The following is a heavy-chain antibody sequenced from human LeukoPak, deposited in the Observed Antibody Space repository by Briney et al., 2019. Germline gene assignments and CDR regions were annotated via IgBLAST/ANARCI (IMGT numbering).Heavy chain of an antibody. J-gene: IGHJ3*02. V-gene: IGHV1-69*05. CDR1: GGTFSSYA. CDR3: ARQQLPRFLRAFDI. Sequence: GASVKVSCKASGGTFSSYAISWVRQAPGQGLEWMGGIIPIFGTANYAQKFQGRVTITTDESTSTAYMELSSLRSEDTAVYYCARQQLPRFLRAFDIWGQGTMVTVS. CDR2: IIPIFGTA. D-gene: IGHD6-13*01.